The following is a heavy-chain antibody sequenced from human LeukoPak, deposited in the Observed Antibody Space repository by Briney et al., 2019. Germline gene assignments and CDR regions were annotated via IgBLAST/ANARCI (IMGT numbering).Heavy chain of an antibody. CDR1: GGSFSGYY. D-gene: IGHD3-3*01. V-gene: IGHV4-34*01. J-gene: IGHJ4*02. Sequence: SETLSLTCAVYGGSFSGYYWSWIRQPPGKGLEWIGGINHSGSTNYNPSLKSRVTISVDTSKNQFSLKLSSVTAADTAVYYCARASDYDFWSGYYTRVYYFDYWGQGTLVTVSS. CDR2: INHSGST. CDR3: ARASDYDFWSGYYTRVYYFDY.